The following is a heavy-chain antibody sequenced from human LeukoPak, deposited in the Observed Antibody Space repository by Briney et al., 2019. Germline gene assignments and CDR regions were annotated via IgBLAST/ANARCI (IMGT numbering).Heavy chain of an antibody. CDR3: ATVRSDYGDYYYYGMDV. CDR2: LDPEDGET. Sequence: ASVKVSCKVSGYTLTELSMHWVRQAPGKGLEWMGGLDPEDGETIYAQKFQGRVTMTEDTSTDTAYMELSSLRSEDTAVYYCATVRSDYGDYYYYGMDVWGQGTTVIVSS. J-gene: IGHJ6*02. V-gene: IGHV1-24*01. CDR1: GYTLTELS. D-gene: IGHD4-17*01.